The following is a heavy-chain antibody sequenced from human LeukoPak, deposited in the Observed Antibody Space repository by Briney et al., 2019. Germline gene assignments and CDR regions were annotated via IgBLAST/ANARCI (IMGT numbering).Heavy chain of an antibody. CDR2: IKEDGSAT. CDR3: ARDSPGYLAYDS. D-gene: IGHD1-1*01. CDR1: GFTFSTYW. J-gene: IGHJ4*02. Sequence: PGGSLRLSCAASGFTFSTYWMTWVRQAPGKGPEWVANIKEDGSATYYVDSVEGRFTISRDNARKSLYLQMNSLRAEDTAVYYCARDSPGYLAYDSWGQGTQVTVSS. V-gene: IGHV3-7*04.